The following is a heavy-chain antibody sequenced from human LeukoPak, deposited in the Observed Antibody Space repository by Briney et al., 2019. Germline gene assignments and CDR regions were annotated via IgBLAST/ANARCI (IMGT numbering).Heavy chain of an antibody. Sequence: GESLKISCKGSGYTFTTYWIGWVRQMPGKGLEWMGIIYPGDSDTRYSPSFQGHVTISADKSISTAYLQWSSLQASDSAMYYCARTEAVDPFDYWGQGTLVTVSS. V-gene: IGHV5-51*03. CDR3: ARTEAVDPFDY. J-gene: IGHJ4*02. CDR2: IYPGDSDT. CDR1: GYTFTTYW. D-gene: IGHD6-19*01.